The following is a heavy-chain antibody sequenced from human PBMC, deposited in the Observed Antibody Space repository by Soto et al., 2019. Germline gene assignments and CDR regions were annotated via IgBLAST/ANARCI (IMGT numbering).Heavy chain of an antibody. CDR1: EFTFSSFT. V-gene: IGHV3-48*02. Sequence: VQLVESGGGLVQPGESLRLSCAASEFTFSSFTMHWVRQAPGKGLEWVSYISASSTTVYYGDSVKGRFTISRDNAKNSPYLQMNSLRDEDTAVYYCARIYRSDGNKNADYWGQGTLVSVSS. CDR3: ARIYRSDGNKNADY. D-gene: IGHD3-16*02. CDR2: ISASSTTV. J-gene: IGHJ4*02.